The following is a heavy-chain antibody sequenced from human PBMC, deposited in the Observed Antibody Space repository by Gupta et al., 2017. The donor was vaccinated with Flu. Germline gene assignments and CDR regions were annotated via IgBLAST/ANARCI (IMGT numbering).Heavy chain of an antibody. Sequence: EVQLLASGGGLVQPGGSLRLSCAASGFTFSSFSMSWVRQAPGQGLEWVAAISGGGGSTYYADSVKGRFTISRDSSTNTVYLQMNSLRAEDTAVYYCAKGSSTARPYYFDYWGQGTLVTVSS. CDR3: AKGSSTARPYYFDY. CDR2: ISGGGGST. V-gene: IGHV3-23*01. D-gene: IGHD5-18*01. CDR1: GFTFSSFS. J-gene: IGHJ4*02.